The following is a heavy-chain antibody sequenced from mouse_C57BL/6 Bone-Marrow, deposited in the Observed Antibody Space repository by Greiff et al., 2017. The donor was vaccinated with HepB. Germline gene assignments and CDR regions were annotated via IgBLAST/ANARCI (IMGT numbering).Heavy chain of an antibody. CDR3: ASSYSNYPFAY. CDR2: IWGVGST. D-gene: IGHD2-5*01. J-gene: IGHJ3*01. CDR1: GFSLTSYG. V-gene: IGHV2-6*01. Sequence: VKLVESGPGLVAPSQSLSITCTVSGFSLTSYGVDWVRQSPGKGLEWLGVIWGVGSTNYNSALNSRLSISKDNSKSQVFLKMNSLQTDDTAMYYCASSYSNYPFAYWGQGTLVTVSA.